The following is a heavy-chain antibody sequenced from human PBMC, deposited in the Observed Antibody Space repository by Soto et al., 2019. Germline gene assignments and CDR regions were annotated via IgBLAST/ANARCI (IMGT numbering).Heavy chain of an antibody. Sequence: QITLKESGPTLVKPTQTLTLTCTFSGFSLNTSGVGVGWVRQPPGKALEWLALIYGNDDQRYNTFLKNSHTITKDTSVDQVVLTMTHMDPVDTATYYCAHANNWDYRTPYYFGYWGQGTLVTVS. CDR3: AHANNWDYRTPYYFGY. J-gene: IGHJ4*02. CDR1: GFSLNTSGVG. D-gene: IGHD1-7*01. CDR2: IYGNDDQ. V-gene: IGHV2-5*01.